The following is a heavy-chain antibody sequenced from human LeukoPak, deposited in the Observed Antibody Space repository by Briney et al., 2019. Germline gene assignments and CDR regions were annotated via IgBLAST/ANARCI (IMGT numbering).Heavy chain of an antibody. V-gene: IGHV1-18*01. J-gene: IGHJ4*02. CDR1: GYTFTNYG. CDR3: ARSHRGSLRAPFDY. CDR2: ISPYNGKT. Sequence: ASVKVSCKASGYTFTNYGIIWVRQAPGQGLEWMGWISPYNGKTNYAQKLQGRVILTTDTSTTTTYMELRSLRFDDTAIYYCARSHRGSLRAPFDYWGQGTLVTVSS. D-gene: IGHD4/OR15-4a*01.